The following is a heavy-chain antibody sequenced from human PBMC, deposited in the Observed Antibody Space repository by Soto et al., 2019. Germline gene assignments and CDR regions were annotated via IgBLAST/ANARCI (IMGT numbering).Heavy chain of an antibody. V-gene: IGHV5-51*01. Sequence: PGESLKISCKGSGYTFTDYWIGWVRQLPGKGLEWMGIIYPGDSDTRYSPSFQGHVTITVDKSTSTAYLQWNTLKASDTAMYYWAKNIRNFRHHHHAMAVGAKGTTVTVSS. CDR3: AKNIRNFRHHHHAMAV. CDR1: GYTFTDYW. CDR2: IYPGDSDT. J-gene: IGHJ6*04.